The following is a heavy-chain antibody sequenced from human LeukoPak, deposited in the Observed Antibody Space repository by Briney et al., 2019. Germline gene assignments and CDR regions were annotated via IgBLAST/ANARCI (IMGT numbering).Heavy chain of an antibody. CDR2: IYTSGST. V-gene: IGHV4-4*07. D-gene: IGHD3-10*01. J-gene: IGHJ4*02. CDR1: GGSISSYC. CDR3: ARSGLWFGELRDYFDY. Sequence: PSETLSLTCTVSGGSISSYCWNWIRQPAGKGLEWIGRIYTSGSTNYNPSLKSRVTMSVDTSKNQLSLKLGSVTAADTAVYYCARSGLWFGELRDYFDYWGQGTLVTVSS.